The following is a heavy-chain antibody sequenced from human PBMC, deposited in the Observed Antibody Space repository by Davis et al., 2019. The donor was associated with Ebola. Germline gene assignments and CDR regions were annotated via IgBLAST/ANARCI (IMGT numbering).Heavy chain of an antibody. J-gene: IGHJ4*02. V-gene: IGHV3-53*01. D-gene: IGHD2-15*01. CDR1: GFTVSSNY. CDR3: AIPDCSGANCYSVYIKN. CDR2: IYSGGST. Sequence: GESLKISCAASGFTVSSNYMSWVRQAPGKGLEWVSVIYSGGSTYYADFVKGRFTISRDNSKNTLYLQMNSLRAEDTAVYYCAIPDCSGANCYSVYIKNWGQGTLVTVSS.